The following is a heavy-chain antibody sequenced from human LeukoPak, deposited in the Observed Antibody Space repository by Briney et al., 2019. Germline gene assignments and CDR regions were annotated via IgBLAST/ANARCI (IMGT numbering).Heavy chain of an antibody. V-gene: IGHV4-61*02. CDR3: ARGFIAVAGFDY. D-gene: IGHD6-19*01. J-gene: IGHJ4*02. CDR2: IYTSGST. CDR1: GGSISSGGYY. Sequence: SQTLSLTCTVSGGSISSGGYYWSWIRQPAGKGLEWIGRIYTSGSTNYNPSLKSRVTISVDTSKNQFSLKLSSVTAADTAVYYCARGFIAVAGFDYWGQGTLVTVSS.